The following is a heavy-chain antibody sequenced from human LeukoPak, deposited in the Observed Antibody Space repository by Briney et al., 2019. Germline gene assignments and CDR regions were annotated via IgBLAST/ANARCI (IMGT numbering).Heavy chain of an antibody. CDR2: ISGSGGST. CDR1: GFTFSSYA. J-gene: IGHJ6*04. Sequence: GGSLRLSCAASGFTFSSYAMSWVRQAPGKGLEWVSAISGSGGSTYYADSVKGRFTISRDNSKNTLYLQMSSLRAEDTAVYYCAKVPPINGYDPYYYYGMDVWGKGTTVIVSS. V-gene: IGHV3-23*01. D-gene: IGHD5-12*01. CDR3: AKVPPINGYDPYYYYGMDV.